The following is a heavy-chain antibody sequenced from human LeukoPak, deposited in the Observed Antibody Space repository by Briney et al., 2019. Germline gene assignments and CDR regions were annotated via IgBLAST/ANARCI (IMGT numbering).Heavy chain of an antibody. V-gene: IGHV1-18*01. CDR2: ISAYNGNT. Sequence: ASVKVSCKASGYTFTSYGISWVRQAPGQGLEWMGWISAYNGNTNYAQKLQGRVTMTTDTSTSTAYMELKSLRSDDTAVYYCARVSIFKQQPLFDYWGQGTLVTVSS. CDR1: GYTFTSYG. CDR3: ARVSIFKQQPLFDY. J-gene: IGHJ4*02. D-gene: IGHD3-3*01.